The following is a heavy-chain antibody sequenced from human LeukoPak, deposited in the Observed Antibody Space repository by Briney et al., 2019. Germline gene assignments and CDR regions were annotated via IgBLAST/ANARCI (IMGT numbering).Heavy chain of an antibody. Sequence: SETLSLTCTVSGGSMSSTSYYWDWIRQSPEKGLEWIGSVYYSGSTYYNPSLKSRVTISVDTSKNQLSLKLSSVTAADTAVYYCATQPGYYYYMDVWGKGTTVTVSS. CDR3: ATQPGYYYYMDV. CDR2: VYYSGST. CDR1: GGSMSSTSYY. J-gene: IGHJ6*03. V-gene: IGHV4-39*01.